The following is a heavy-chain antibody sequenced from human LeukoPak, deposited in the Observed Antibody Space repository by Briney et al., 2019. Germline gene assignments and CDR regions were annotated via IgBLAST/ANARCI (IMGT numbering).Heavy chain of an antibody. D-gene: IGHD1-14*01. CDR3: ARRGSGASLEYYFDL. CDR2: IYYSGST. V-gene: IGHV4-59*08. J-gene: IGHJ2*01. CDR1: GGSISSYY. Sequence: ASETLSLTCTGYGGSISSYYWSWIRQPPGQGLEWIGYIYYSGSTNYNPSLKSRVTISVDTSKNQFSLKLSSVTAADTAVYYCARRGSGASLEYYFDLWGRGTLVTVSS.